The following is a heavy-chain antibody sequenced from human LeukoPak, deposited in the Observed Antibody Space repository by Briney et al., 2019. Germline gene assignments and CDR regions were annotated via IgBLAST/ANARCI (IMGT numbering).Heavy chain of an antibody. CDR1: GVSVSDGRYY. J-gene: IGHJ3*01. CDR2: KNYSGSA. D-gene: IGHD2-2*01. V-gene: IGHV4-31*03. CDR3: ATPYCSSISCLDVFNV. Sequence: PSETLSLTCNVSGVSVSDGRYYWPWIRQHPGKGLEWIGYKNYSGSAKYNPSLKSRLTISIDTSKNQFSLQLSSVTAADTATYYCATPYCSSISCLDVFNVWGPGTRVIVSS.